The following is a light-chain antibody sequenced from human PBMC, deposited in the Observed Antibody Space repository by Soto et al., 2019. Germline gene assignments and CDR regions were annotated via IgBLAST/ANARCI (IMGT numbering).Light chain of an antibody. J-gene: IGLJ2*01. CDR3: QSYDSRNVV. CDR1: SGSIDSNY. CDR2: EDN. V-gene: IGLV6-57*04. Sequence: NFMLTQPHSVSESPGKTATISCTRSSGSIDSNYVQWFQQRPDSAPTTVIYEDNQRPSGVPDRFSGSIDSSSNSASLTISGLKTEDEADYYCQSYDSRNVVFGGGTKLTVL.